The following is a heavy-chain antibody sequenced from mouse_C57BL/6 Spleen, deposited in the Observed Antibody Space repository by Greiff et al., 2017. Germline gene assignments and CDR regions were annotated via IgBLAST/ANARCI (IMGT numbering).Heavy chain of an antibody. Sequence: QVQLQQPGAELVKPGASVKMSCKASGYTFTSYWITWVKQRPGQGLEWIGDIYPGSGSTNYNEKFKSKATLTVDTSSSTAYMQRSSLTSEDSAVYYCARDYGNYDAMDYWGQGTSVTVSS. CDR2: IYPGSGST. J-gene: IGHJ4*01. CDR3: ARDYGNYDAMDY. CDR1: GYTFTSYW. V-gene: IGHV1-55*01. D-gene: IGHD2-1*01.